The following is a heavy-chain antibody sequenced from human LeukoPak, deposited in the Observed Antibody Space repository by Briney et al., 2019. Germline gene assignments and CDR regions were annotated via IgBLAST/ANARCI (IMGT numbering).Heavy chain of an antibody. J-gene: IGHJ4*02. CDR3: AMGYSRSSFSYSFDY. D-gene: IGHD6-6*01. Sequence: ASVKVSCKASGGTFSSYAISWVRQAPGQGLEWMGGIIPIFGTANYAQKFQVRVTITTDEPTTTAYMELSSLKSEDTAVYSCAMGYSRSSFSYSFDYWGQGTLVTVSS. V-gene: IGHV1-69*05. CDR2: IIPIFGTA. CDR1: GGTFSSYA.